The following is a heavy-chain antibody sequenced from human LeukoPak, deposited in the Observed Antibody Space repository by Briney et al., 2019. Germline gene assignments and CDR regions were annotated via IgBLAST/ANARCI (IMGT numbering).Heavy chain of an antibody. D-gene: IGHD1-26*01. CDR3: ARDRVGATFYYYYGMDV. V-gene: IGHV1-8*01. J-gene: IGHJ6*02. Sequence: GASVKVSCKASGYTFTSYDINWVRQATGXXXXXMGWMXPNSGNTGYAQKFQGRVTMTRDTSISTAYMELSRLRSDDTAVYYCARDRVGATFYYYYGMDVWGQGTTVTVSS. CDR1: GYTFTSYD. CDR2: MXPNSGNT.